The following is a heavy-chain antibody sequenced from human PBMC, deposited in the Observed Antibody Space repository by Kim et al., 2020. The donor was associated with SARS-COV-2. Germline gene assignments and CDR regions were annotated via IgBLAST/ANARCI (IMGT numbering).Heavy chain of an antibody. CDR1: ELAFGTYA. Sequence: GGSLRLSCTASELAFGTYAMSWVRQAPGKGLEWVSSILYNSKTTYYAASVKGRFTIFRANSKNTLYLQMDSLRAEDTAVYYCVTAAQVVAPDRNYWDQGT. CDR2: ILYNSKTT. CDR3: VTAAQVVAPDRNY. V-gene: IGHV3-23*05. J-gene: IGHJ4*02. D-gene: IGHD3-22*01.